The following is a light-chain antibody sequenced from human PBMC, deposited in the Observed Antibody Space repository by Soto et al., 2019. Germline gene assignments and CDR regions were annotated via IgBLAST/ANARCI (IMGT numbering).Light chain of an antibody. CDR3: QQYGSSGT. J-gene: IGKJ1*01. CDR1: QTIGSTY. V-gene: IGKV3-20*01. Sequence: EIGFTQSPGTLSLSPVETATLSFRASQTIGSTYLAWYQQKPGQAPRLLIYGASTRATGIPARFSGSGSGTEFTLTISSLQSEDFAVYYCQQYGSSGTFGQGTKVDIK. CDR2: GAS.